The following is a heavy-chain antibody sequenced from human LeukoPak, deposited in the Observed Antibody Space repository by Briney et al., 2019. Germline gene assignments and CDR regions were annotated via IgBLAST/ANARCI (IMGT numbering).Heavy chain of an antibody. CDR2: ISGSGGST. Sequence: GSLGLSCAASGFTFNNYAMRWVRQGPGKGLGGVSTISGSGGSTYYADSVKGRFTISRDNSKNTLYLQMNSLRAEDTAVYYCAKAGRMYSSSWEDYWGQGTLVAVSS. V-gene: IGHV3-23*01. D-gene: IGHD6-13*01. CDR3: AKAGRMYSSSWEDY. CDR1: GFTFNNYA. J-gene: IGHJ4*02.